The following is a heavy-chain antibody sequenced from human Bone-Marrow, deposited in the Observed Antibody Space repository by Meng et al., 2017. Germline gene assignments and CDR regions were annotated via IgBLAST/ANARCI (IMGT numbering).Heavy chain of an antibody. Sequence: VRLVVPGAGPSNPVGFVGLSVAGSGFTFSNAWMNWVRQAPGKGLEWVGRIKSKSDGGTIEYAAPVKGRIAISRDDSKNTVYLQVNTLNTEDTGVYYCSTGCDFDYWGQGTLVTVSS. CDR1: GFTFSNAW. V-gene: IGHV3-15*01. D-gene: IGHD2-8*01. CDR2: IKSKSDGGTI. J-gene: IGHJ4*02. CDR3: STGCDFDY.